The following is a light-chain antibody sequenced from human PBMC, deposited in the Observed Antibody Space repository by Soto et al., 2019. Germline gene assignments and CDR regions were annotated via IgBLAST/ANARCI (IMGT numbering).Light chain of an antibody. Sequence: QSVLTQPASVSGSPGQSITISCTGTSSDVGGYNYVSWYQRHPGKAPKLMIYEVSNRPSGVSNRFSGSKSGNTASLTISGLQAEDEADYYCSSYTSSSTPYVFGTGTKV. V-gene: IGLV2-14*01. CDR2: EVS. CDR1: SSDVGGYNY. CDR3: SSYTSSSTPYV. J-gene: IGLJ1*01.